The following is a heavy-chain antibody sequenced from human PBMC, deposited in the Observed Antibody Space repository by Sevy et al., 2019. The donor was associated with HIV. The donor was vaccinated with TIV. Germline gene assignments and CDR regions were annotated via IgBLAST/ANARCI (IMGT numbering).Heavy chain of an antibody. CDR1: GFTVCSNY. Sequence: GGCLRLSCAASGFTVCSNYMSWVRQAPGKGLERVSVIYSGGSTYYADSVKGRFSISRDNSKNTLYLQMKSLRAEDTAMYYCARDAPRYYGSGTDAFDIWGQGTMVTVSS. CDR2: IYSGGST. V-gene: IGHV3-53*01. CDR3: ARDAPRYYGSGTDAFDI. J-gene: IGHJ3*02. D-gene: IGHD3-10*01.